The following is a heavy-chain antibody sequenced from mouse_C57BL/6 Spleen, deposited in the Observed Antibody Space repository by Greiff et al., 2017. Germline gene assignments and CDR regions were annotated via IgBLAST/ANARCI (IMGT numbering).Heavy chain of an antibody. CDR1: GYTFTSYG. J-gene: IGHJ2*01. D-gene: IGHD1-1*01. CDR3: ARFGHSSPYYFDY. CDR2: IHPRSGNT. V-gene: IGHV1-81*01. Sequence: VQLKESGAELARPGASVKLSCKASGYTFTSYGISWVKQRTGQGLEWIGEIHPRSGNTYYNEKFKGKATLTADKSSSTASMALRSLTSEDSAVYFGARFGHSSPYYFDYWGQGTTLTVSS.